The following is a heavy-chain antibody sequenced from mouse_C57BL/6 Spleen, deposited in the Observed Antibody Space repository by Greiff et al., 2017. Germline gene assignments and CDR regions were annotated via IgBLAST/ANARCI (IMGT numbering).Heavy chain of an antibody. CDR1: GYTFTSYW. CDR3: ARRPTFYARDD. D-gene: IGHD5-5*01. CDR2: IHPNSGST. V-gene: IGHV1-64*01. J-gene: IGHJ4*01. Sequence: QVQLQQPGAELVKPGASVKLSCKASGYTFTSYWMPWVKQRPGQGLEWIGMIHPNSGSTNYNEKFKSKDTLTVDKSSSTAYMQLSSLTSEDAAVXYWARRPTFYARDDWGQGTSVTVSS.